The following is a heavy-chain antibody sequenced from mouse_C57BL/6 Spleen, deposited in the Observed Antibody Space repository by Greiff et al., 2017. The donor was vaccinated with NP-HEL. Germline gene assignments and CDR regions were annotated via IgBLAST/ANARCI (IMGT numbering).Heavy chain of an antibody. CDR3: ARGYYGSSYGYFDV. D-gene: IGHD1-1*01. CDR1: GFNIKDYY. J-gene: IGHJ1*03. CDR2: IDPEDGDT. Sequence: EVQLQQSGAELVKPGASVKLSCTASGFNIKDYYMHWVKQRTEQGLEWIGRIDPEDGDTKYAPKFQGKATITADTSSNTAYLQLSSLTSEDTAVYYCARGYYGSSYGYFDVWGTGTTVTVSS. V-gene: IGHV14-2*01.